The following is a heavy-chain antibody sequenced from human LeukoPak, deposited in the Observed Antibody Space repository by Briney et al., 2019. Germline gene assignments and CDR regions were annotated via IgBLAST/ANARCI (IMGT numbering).Heavy chain of an antibody. Sequence: GGSLRLSCAASGFNVSSKYMSWVRQAPGKGLEWVSAIYAGGGTYYADSVKGRFTISRDNSKNTLYLQMKSLRAEDTAVYYCVRGDGYCSGAACCSLYWGQGTLVTVSS. D-gene: IGHD2-15*01. J-gene: IGHJ4*02. CDR1: GFNVSSKY. V-gene: IGHV3-53*01. CDR2: IYAGGGT. CDR3: VRGDGYCSGAACCSLY.